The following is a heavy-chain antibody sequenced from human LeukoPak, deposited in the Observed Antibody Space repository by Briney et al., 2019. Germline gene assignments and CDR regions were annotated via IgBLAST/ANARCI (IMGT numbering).Heavy chain of an antibody. CDR1: GGSFSGYY. V-gene: IGHV4-34*01. Sequence: PSETLSLTCAVYGGSFSGYYWSWIRQPPGKGLEWIGEINHSGSTNYNPSLKSRVTISVDTSKNQFSLKLSSVTAADTAVYYCARGSDQLLYYYYGMDVWGQGTTVTVSS. CDR3: ARGSDQLLYYYYGMDV. J-gene: IGHJ6*02. D-gene: IGHD2-2*01. CDR2: INHSGST.